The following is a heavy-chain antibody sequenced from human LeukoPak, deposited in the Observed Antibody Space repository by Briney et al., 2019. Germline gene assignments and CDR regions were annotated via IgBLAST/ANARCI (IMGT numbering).Heavy chain of an antibody. CDR1: GFTFSSYA. Sequence: GGSLRLSCAASGFTFSSYAMSWVRQAPGKGLEWVSAISGSGGSTYYADSVKGRFTISRDNSKNTLYLQMTSLRAEDTAVYYCAKEMYYYDSSGYSPHYYYGMDVWGQGTTVTVSS. CDR3: AKEMYYYDSSGYSPHYYYGMDV. D-gene: IGHD3-22*01. J-gene: IGHJ6*02. CDR2: ISGSGGST. V-gene: IGHV3-23*01.